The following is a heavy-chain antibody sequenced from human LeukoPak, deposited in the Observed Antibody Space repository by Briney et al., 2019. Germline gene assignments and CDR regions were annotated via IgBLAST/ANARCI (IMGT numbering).Heavy chain of an antibody. Sequence: ASVKVSCTASGGTFSSYAISWVRQAPGQGLEWMGRIIPILGIANYAQKFQGRVTITADKSTSTAYMELSSLRSEDTAVYYCAREGYCSGGSCYSYYYYSMDVWGQGTTVTVSS. CDR3: AREGYCSGGSCYSYYYYSMDV. CDR2: IIPILGIA. J-gene: IGHJ6*02. CDR1: GGTFSSYA. V-gene: IGHV1-69*04. D-gene: IGHD2-15*01.